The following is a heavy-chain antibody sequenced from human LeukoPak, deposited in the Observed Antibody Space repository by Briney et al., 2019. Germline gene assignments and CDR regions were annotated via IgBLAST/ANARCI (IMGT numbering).Heavy chain of an antibody. D-gene: IGHD2-21*02. J-gene: IGHJ4*02. CDR2: IGISDNT. Sequence: GGSLRLSCAASGFIFTNYFMTWVRQAPGRGLEWVSIIGISDNTYYADSVKGRFTISRDSSKNTLYLQMNSLRAEDTALYYCARKTATQNFDSWGQGTLVTVSS. CDR3: ARKTATQNFDS. CDR1: GFIFTNYF. V-gene: IGHV3-23*01.